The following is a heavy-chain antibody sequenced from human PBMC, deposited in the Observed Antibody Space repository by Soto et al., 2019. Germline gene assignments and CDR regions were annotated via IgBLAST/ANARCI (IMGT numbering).Heavy chain of an antibody. CDR1: GGSFSGYY. J-gene: IGHJ4*02. Sequence: SETLSLTCAVYGGSFSGYYWSWIRQPPGKGLEWIGEINHSGSTNYNPSLKSRVTISVDTSKNQFSLKLSSVTAADTAVYYCARGSVVRGAPTGYWGQGTLVTVSS. V-gene: IGHV4-34*01. D-gene: IGHD3-10*01. CDR3: ARGSVVRGAPTGY. CDR2: INHSGST.